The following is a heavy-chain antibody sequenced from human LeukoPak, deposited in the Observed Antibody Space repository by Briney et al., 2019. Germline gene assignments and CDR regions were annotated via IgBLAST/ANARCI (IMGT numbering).Heavy chain of an antibody. V-gene: IGHV3-48*01. D-gene: IGHD3-22*01. Sequence: PGGSLRLSCAASGFTFSSYSMNWVRQAPGKGLEWVSYISSSSSTIYYADSVKGRFTISRDNAKNSLYLQMNSLRAEDTAVHYCARGVGDYYDSSGYYYGGDYWGQGTLVTVSS. J-gene: IGHJ4*02. CDR2: ISSSSSTI. CDR3: ARGVGDYYDSSGYYYGGDY. CDR1: GFTFSSYS.